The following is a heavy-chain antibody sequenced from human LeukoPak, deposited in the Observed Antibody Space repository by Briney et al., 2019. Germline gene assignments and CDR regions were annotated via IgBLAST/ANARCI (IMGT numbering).Heavy chain of an antibody. CDR1: GFTFGSYG. V-gene: IGHV3-30*18. J-gene: IGHJ5*02. D-gene: IGHD6-13*01. Sequence: GGSLRLSCAASGFTFGSYGMHWVRQAPGKGLEWVAVISYDGSNKYYADSVKGRFTISRDNSKNTLYLQMNSLRAEDTAVYYCAKEWGPGIAAAGPWGQGTLVTVSS. CDR3: AKEWGPGIAAAGP. CDR2: ISYDGSNK.